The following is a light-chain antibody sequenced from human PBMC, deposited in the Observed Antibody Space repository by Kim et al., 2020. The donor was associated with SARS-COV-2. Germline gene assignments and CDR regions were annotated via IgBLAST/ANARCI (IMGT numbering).Light chain of an antibody. V-gene: IGKV1-27*01. CDR2: AAS. Sequence: SASVGDRVTIPCRASQGVSTYLAWYQQKPGKAPQLLIYAASTLQSGVTPRFSGSGSGTDFTLTIDSLEPDDVATYSCQQYNSAPYTFGQGTKLEI. CDR3: QQYNSAPYT. J-gene: IGKJ2*01. CDR1: QGVSTY.